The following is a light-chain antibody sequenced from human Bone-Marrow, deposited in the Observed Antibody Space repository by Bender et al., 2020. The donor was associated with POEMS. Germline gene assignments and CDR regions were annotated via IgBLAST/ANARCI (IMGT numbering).Light chain of an antibody. CDR2: EDY. Sequence: NFMLIQPHSVSESPGKTVTISCTRSSSSIASDYVQWHQQRPGSSPTTVIYEDYQRPSGVPDRFSASVDSSSNSASLTISDLQTEDEADYYCQSFDHDSLLFGGGTKLTVL. CDR3: QSFDHDSLL. V-gene: IGLV6-57*01. CDR1: SSSIASDY. J-gene: IGLJ2*01.